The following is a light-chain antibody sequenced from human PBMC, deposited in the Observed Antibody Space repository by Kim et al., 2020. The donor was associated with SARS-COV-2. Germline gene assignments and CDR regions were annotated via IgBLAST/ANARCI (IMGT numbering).Light chain of an antibody. CDR1: QSVLETSKNKNY. Sequence: RANINCKSSQSVLETSKNKNYLTWYQQKPGQAPKLLISWASTRESGVPDRFSGSGSETDFTLSISSLQAEDVAVYYCHQYYSSPYTFGQGTKLEI. CDR2: WAS. J-gene: IGKJ2*01. V-gene: IGKV4-1*01. CDR3: HQYYSSPYT.